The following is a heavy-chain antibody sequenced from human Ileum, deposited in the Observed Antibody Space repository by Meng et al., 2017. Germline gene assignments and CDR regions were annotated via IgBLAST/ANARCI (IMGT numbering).Heavy chain of an antibody. CDR3: SRGAASVTGFDY. CDR1: GYTFSSYD. Sequence: ASVKASCNASGYTFSSYDISWVRQAPGQGFEWMGWISLYNGNTNYAQKLQGRVTMTTDTSTSTAYMELRSLRSDDTAVYYCSRGAASVTGFDYWGQGTLVTVSS. V-gene: IGHV1-18*01. CDR2: ISLYNGNT. J-gene: IGHJ4*02. D-gene: IGHD2-21*02.